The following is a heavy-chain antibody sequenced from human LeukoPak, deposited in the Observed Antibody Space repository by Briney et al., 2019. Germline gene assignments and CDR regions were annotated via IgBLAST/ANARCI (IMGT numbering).Heavy chain of an antibody. J-gene: IGHJ6*02. CDR2: INPSGGST. Sequence: ASVKVSCKASGYTFTSYYMHWVRQAPGQGLEWMGIINPSGGSTSYAQKFQGRVTMTRDTSTSTAYMELSSLRSEDTAVYYCANNDILTGYSSNYYYYGMDVWGQGTTVTVSS. D-gene: IGHD3-9*01. CDR1: GYTFTSYY. CDR3: ANNDILTGYSSNYYYYGMDV. V-gene: IGHV1-46*01.